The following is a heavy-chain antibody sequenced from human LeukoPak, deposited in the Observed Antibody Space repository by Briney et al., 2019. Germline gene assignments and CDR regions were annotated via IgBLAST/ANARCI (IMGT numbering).Heavy chain of an antibody. V-gene: IGHV3-43*01. J-gene: IGHJ6*03. D-gene: IGHD3-22*01. Sequence: PGGSLRLSCAASGFTFDDYAMQGVRQPPGKGLEWVSLISWDGGSTYYADSVKGRFTISRDNSENSLYLQMNSVRTEDTALYYCAKGVLYDTNYYYMDVWGKGTTVTVSS. CDR1: GFTFDDYA. CDR2: ISWDGGST. CDR3: AKGVLYDTNYYYMDV.